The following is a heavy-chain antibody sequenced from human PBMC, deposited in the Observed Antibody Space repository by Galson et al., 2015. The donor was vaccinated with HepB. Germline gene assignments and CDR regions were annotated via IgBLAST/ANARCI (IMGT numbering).Heavy chain of an antibody. CDR1: GFTFSNAW. CDR3: TTSWRFGELYFGY. CDR2: IKSKTDGGTT. J-gene: IGHJ4*02. Sequence: SLRLSCAASGFTFSNAWMSWVRQAPGKGLEWVGRIKSKTDGGTTDYAAPVKGRFTISRDDSKNTLYLQMNSLKTEDTAVYYCTTSWRFGELYFGYWGQGTLVTVSS. D-gene: IGHD3-10*01. V-gene: IGHV3-15*01.